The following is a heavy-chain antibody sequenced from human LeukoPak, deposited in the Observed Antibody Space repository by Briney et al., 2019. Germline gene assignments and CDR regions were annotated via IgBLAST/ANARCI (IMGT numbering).Heavy chain of an antibody. Sequence: ASVKVSCKASRYIFTSYYIHWVRQAPGQGLEWMGWINPNNGGTKYAQKFQGRVTMTTDTSITTAYMELSRLRSDDTAMYYCVRDRGSSWFADYWGQGTLLTVCS. CDR3: VRDRGSSWFADY. V-gene: IGHV1-2*02. CDR1: RYIFTSYY. J-gene: IGHJ4*02. D-gene: IGHD6-13*01. CDR2: INPNNGGT.